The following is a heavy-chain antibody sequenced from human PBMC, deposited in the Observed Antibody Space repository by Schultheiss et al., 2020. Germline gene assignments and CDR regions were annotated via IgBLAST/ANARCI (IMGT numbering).Heavy chain of an antibody. D-gene: IGHD3-9*01. J-gene: IGHJ5*02. CDR1: GGSFSGYY. Sequence: SQTLSLTCAVHGGSFSGYYWAWIRQPPGKGLECIGEINHSGTTNYNPSLKSRVTISIDTSKNQFSLELSSVTAADTAVYYCARGGILRYFDWSAPGNWFDPWGQGTLVTVSS. CDR3: ARGGILRYFDWSAPGNWFDP. V-gene: IGHV4-34*01. CDR2: INHSGTT.